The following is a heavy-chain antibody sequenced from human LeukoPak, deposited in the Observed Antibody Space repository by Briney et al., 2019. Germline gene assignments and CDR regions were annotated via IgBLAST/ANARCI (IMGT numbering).Heavy chain of an antibody. Sequence: ASVKVSCKASGYTFTSYYMHWVRQAPGQGLEWMGIINPSGGSTSYAQKFQGRVTMTRDTSTSTVYMELSSLRSEDTAAYYCARAGYQLYLVGFWGQGTLVTVSS. J-gene: IGHJ4*02. CDR2: INPSGGST. CDR1: GYTFTSYY. D-gene: IGHD2-2*01. V-gene: IGHV1-46*01. CDR3: ARAGYQLYLVGF.